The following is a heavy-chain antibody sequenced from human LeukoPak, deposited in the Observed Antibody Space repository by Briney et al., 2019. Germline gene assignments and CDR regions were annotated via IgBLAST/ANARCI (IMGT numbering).Heavy chain of an antibody. D-gene: IGHD1-1*01. CDR2: ISSSSSTI. CDR3: AREGTGTGDWFDP. CDR1: GGSISSYY. V-gene: IGHV3-48*04. J-gene: IGHJ5*02. Sequence: PSETLSLTCTVSGGSISSYYWSWIRQPPGKGLEWVSYISSSSSTIYYADSVKGRFTISRDNAKNSLYLQMNSLRAEDTAVYYCAREGTGTGDWFDPWGQGTLVTVSS.